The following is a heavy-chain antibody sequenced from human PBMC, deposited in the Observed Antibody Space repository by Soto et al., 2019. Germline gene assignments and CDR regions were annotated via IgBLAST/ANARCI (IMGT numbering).Heavy chain of an antibody. CDR3: AIVGDTSGYYRYFAY. D-gene: IGHD3-22*01. Sequence: QVQLQESGPGLVKPSQTLSLTCTVSGGSISSGGYYWSWIRQHPGEGLEWIGYIYYSGSTDYTPSLKSRVTISVDTSKNQFSLMLSSVTAADTAVYYCAIVGDTSGYYRYFAYWGQGTLVTVSS. J-gene: IGHJ4*02. CDR2: IYYSGST. V-gene: IGHV4-31*03. CDR1: GGSISSGGYY.